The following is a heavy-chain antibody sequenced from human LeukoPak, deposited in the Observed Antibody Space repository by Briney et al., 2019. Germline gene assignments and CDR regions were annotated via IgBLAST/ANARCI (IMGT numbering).Heavy chain of an antibody. Sequence: GGSLRLSCAASGFTFSSYAMSWVRQAPGKGLEWVSTISSSGGTTYYADSVKGRFTISRDTSKNTLYLQMNSLRVEDTAVYYCAKTSPGYTYGLLDYWGQGTLVTVSS. J-gene: IGHJ4*02. CDR1: GFTFSSYA. D-gene: IGHD5-18*01. CDR2: ISSSGGTT. CDR3: AKTSPGYTYGLLDY. V-gene: IGHV3-23*01.